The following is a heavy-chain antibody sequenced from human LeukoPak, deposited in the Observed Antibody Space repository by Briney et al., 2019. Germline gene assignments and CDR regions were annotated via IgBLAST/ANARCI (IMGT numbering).Heavy chain of an antibody. CDR2: ISYDGGNK. V-gene: IGHV3-30*18. Sequence: PGGSLRLSCAASGFTFSSYGMHWVRQAPGKGLEWVAVISYDGGNKYYADSVKGRFTISRDNSKNTLYLQMNSLRAEDTAVYYCAKIPAQSYFFDYWGQGTLVTVSS. J-gene: IGHJ4*02. CDR1: GFTFSSYG. CDR3: AKIPAQSYFFDY. D-gene: IGHD2-21*01.